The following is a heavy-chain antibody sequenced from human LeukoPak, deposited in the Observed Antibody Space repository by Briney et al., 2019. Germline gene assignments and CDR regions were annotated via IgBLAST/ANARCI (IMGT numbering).Heavy chain of an antibody. CDR2: ISGSGGST. CDR1: GFTFSSYA. CDR3: AKGYCSGGSCYSGWFDP. V-gene: IGHV3-23*01. J-gene: IGHJ5*02. Sequence: PGGSLRLSCAASGFTFSSYAMSWVRQAPGKGLEWVSAISGSGGSTYYAASEKGGITISRDNSKNTLYLQMNSLRAEDTAVYYCAKGYCSGGSCYSGWFDPWGQGNLVTVSS. D-gene: IGHD2-15*01.